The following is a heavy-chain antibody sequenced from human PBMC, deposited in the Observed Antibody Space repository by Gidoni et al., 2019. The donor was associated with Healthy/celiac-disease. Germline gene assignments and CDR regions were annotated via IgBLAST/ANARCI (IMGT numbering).Heavy chain of an antibody. V-gene: IGHV3-23*01. CDR2: ISGSGGST. CDR1: GFTFSSYA. CDR3: AKGRGYSYGLMGY. J-gene: IGHJ4*02. Sequence: EVQLLESGGGLVQPGGSLRLSCAASGFTFSSYAMSWVRQAPGKGLEWVSAISGSGGSTYYADSVKGRFTISRDNSKNTLYLQMNGLRAEDTAVYYCAKGRGYSYGLMGYWGQGTLVTVSS. D-gene: IGHD5-18*01.